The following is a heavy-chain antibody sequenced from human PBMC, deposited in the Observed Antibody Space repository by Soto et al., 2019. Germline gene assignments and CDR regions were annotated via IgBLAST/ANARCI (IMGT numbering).Heavy chain of an antibody. D-gene: IGHD6-19*01. CDR2: INTGNGNT. Sequence: ASVKVSCKASGYTFRTYAMQWVRQAPGQRLEWMRWINTGNGNTKYSQRFQGRLTITRDTSASTASMELSSLTSEDTAVYYCARAQSGYSSGWYYFDYWGQGTVVTVSS. V-gene: IGHV1-3*04. CDR1: GYTFRTYA. J-gene: IGHJ4*02. CDR3: ARAQSGYSSGWYYFDY.